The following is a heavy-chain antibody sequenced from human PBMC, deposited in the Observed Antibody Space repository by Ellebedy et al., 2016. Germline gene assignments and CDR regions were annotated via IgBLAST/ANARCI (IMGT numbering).Heavy chain of an antibody. Sequence: GESLKISXAASGFTFSSYSMNWVRQAPGKGLEWVSSISTRSGYIYYADSVKGRFTISRDNSKNTLYLQMNSLRAEDTAVYYCAVDGTDVWGAGTSVTVSS. CDR1: GFTFSSYS. CDR2: ISTRSGYI. D-gene: IGHD1-26*01. J-gene: IGHJ6*04. V-gene: IGHV3-21*04. CDR3: AVDGTDV.